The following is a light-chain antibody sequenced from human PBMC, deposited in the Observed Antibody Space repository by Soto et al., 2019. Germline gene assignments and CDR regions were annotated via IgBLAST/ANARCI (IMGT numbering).Light chain of an antibody. J-gene: IGKJ3*01. CDR2: GAS. V-gene: IGKV3-15*01. CDR3: QQYNNWPRT. CDR1: QSVSSK. Sequence: EIVMTQSPATLSVSPGERDTLSCRASQSVSSKLGWYQQKPGQAPRLLIYGASIRATGIPARFSGSGSGTEFTLTISSLQSEDFAVYYCQQYNNWPRTFGPGTKVDIK.